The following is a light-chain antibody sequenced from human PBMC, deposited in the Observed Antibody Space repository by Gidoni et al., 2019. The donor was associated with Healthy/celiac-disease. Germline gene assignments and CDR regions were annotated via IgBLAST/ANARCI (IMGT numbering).Light chain of an antibody. CDR1: QSVSSSY. CDR3: QQYGSSPYT. CDR2: GAS. Sequence: EIVLTQSPGTLSLSPGERATVSCRASQSVSSSYLAWYQQKPGQAPRLLIYGASSRATGIPDRNSGSGSGTDFTLTISRLEPEDFAVYYCQQYGSSPYTFGQGTKLEIK. V-gene: IGKV3-20*01. J-gene: IGKJ2*01.